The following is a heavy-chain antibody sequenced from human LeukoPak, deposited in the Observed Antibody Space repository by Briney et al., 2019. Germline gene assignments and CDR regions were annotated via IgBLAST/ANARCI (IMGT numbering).Heavy chain of an antibody. CDR3: AKDRAVACGGSCGFDY. CDR2: ISYDGSNK. Sequence: GRSLRLSCAASGFTFSSYGMHWFRQAPGKGLEWGAVISYDGSNKYYSDSVKGRFTISRENSKNTLYLQMHSLRAEDTAVYYCAKDRAVACGGSCGFDYWGQGTLVTVSS. D-gene: IGHD2-15*01. V-gene: IGHV3-30*18. CDR1: GFTFSSYG. J-gene: IGHJ4*02.